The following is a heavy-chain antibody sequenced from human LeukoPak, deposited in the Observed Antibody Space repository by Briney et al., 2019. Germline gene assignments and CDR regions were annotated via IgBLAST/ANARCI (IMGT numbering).Heavy chain of an antibody. CDR3: ARYPPDGGLVDY. CDR2: IYYSGST. D-gene: IGHD2-15*01. CDR1: GGSISSSSYY. V-gene: IGHV4-39*07. J-gene: IGHJ4*02. Sequence: SETLSLTCTVSGGSISSSSYYWGWIRQPPGKGLEWIGSIYYSGSTYYNPSLKSRVTISVDTSKNQFSLKLSSVTAADTAVYYCARYPPDGGLVDYWGQGTLVTVSS.